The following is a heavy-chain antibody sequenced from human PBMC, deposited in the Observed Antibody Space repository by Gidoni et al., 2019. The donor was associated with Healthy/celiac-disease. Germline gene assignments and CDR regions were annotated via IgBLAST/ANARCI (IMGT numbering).Heavy chain of an antibody. CDR3: ARGGQLWLPPDY. J-gene: IGHJ4*02. Sequence: QVQLVDSGGGLVKPGGSLRLSCAPSGFTFSDYYMSWIRQAPGKGLEWVSYISSSSSYTNYADSVKGRFTISRDNAKNSLYLQMNSLRAEDTAVYYCARGGQLWLPPDYWGQGTLVTVSS. CDR2: ISSSSSYT. V-gene: IGHV3-11*05. D-gene: IGHD5-18*01. CDR1: GFTFSDYY.